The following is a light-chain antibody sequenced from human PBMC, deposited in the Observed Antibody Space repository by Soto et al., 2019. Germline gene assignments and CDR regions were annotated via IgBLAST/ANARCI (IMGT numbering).Light chain of an antibody. CDR2: EVR. J-gene: IGLJ2*01. CDR3: TLYMSSSLF. V-gene: IGLV2-14*01. CDR1: SSDVGTYNY. Sequence: QSALTQPASVSGSPGQSITMSCTGSSSDVGTYNYVSWYQHHPGRAPKLIIYEVRNRPSGVSDRFSGSKSGNTASLTISGLRAEDEADYYCTLYMSSSLFFGGGTKVTVL.